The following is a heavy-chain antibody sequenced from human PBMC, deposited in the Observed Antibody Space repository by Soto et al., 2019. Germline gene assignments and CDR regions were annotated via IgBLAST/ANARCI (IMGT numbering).Heavy chain of an antibody. D-gene: IGHD3-10*01. J-gene: IGHJ5*02. Sequence: EVQLLESGGGLVQPGGSLRLSCAASGFTFSSYAMSWVREAPGKGLEWVSAISGSGGSTYYADSVKGRFTISRDNSENTLYLQMNSLRAEDTAVYYCAKGGDYGSGLFDPWGQGTLVTVSS. CDR3: AKGGDYGSGLFDP. CDR2: ISGSGGST. V-gene: IGHV3-23*01. CDR1: GFTFSSYA.